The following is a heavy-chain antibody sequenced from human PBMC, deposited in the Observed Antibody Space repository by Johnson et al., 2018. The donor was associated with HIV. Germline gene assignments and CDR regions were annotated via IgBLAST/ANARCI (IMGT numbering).Heavy chain of an antibody. Sequence: QMLLVESGGGLVKPGGSLRLSCAVSGFIFSNAWMSWVRQAPGKGLEWVAFIRYDGSNKYYADSVKGRFTISRDNSKTTLYLQMNSLRAEDTALYYCARGFGNSGYYYGRFGAFDIWGQGTMVTVSS. D-gene: IGHD3-22*01. V-gene: IGHV3-30*02. CDR1: GFIFSNAW. J-gene: IGHJ3*02. CDR2: IRYDGSNK. CDR3: ARGFGNSGYYYGRFGAFDI.